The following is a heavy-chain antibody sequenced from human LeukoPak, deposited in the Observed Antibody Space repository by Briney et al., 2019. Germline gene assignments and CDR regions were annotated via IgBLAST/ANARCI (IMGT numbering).Heavy chain of an antibody. CDR1: GFTFSTYA. CDR2: ISGSGGST. CDR3: AKGREQQLDEAYYFDY. J-gene: IGHJ4*02. D-gene: IGHD6-13*01. Sequence: GGSLRLSCAASGFTFSTYAMSWVRQAPGKGLEWVSAISGSGGSTYYADSVKGRFTISRDNSKNTLYLQMNSLRAEDTAVYYCAKGREQQLDEAYYFDYWGQGTLVTVSS. V-gene: IGHV3-23*01.